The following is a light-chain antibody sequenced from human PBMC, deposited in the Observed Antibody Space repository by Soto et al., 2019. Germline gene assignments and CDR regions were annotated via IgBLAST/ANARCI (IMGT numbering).Light chain of an antibody. V-gene: IGKV1-39*01. CDR2: DAS. CDR1: QDISNY. Sequence: DIQRTRSPSSLSASVGDRVAITCQASQDISNYLNWYQQKPGKAPKLLIYDASNLQTGVPSRFSGSGSGKDFTLTISSLQPEDFATYYCQQDYSIPLTFGGGTKVDIK. J-gene: IGKJ4*01. CDR3: QQDYSIPLT.